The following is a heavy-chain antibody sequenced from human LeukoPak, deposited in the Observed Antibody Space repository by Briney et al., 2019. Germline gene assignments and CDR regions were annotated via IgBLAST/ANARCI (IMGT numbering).Heavy chain of an antibody. V-gene: IGHV4-34*01. D-gene: IGHD2-15*01. J-gene: IGHJ4*02. CDR1: GGSFSGHY. Sequence: SETLSLTCAVYGGSFSGHYWSWIRQPPGKGLEWIGEINHSGSTNYNPSLKSRVTISVDTSKNQFSLKMTSVTAADTAIYYCARPGGGPIRWGQGTLVTVSS. CDR3: ARPGGGPIR. CDR2: INHSGST.